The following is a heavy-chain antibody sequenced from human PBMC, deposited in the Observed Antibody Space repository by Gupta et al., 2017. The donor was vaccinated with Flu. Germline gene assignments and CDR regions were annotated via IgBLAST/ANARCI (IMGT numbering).Heavy chain of an antibody. Sequence: GKALEWLAHIFSNDEKSYSTSLKSRLTISKDTSKSQVVLTMTNMDPVDTATYYCARIRWRYSSGWTANLFDYWGQGTLVTVSS. V-gene: IGHV2-26*01. CDR2: IFSNDEK. J-gene: IGHJ4*02. D-gene: IGHD6-19*01. CDR3: ARIRWRYSSGWTANLFDY.